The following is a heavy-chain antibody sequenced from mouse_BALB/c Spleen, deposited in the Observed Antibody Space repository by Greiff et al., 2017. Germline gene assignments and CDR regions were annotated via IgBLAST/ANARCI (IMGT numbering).Heavy chain of an antibody. V-gene: IGHV3-6*02. Sequence: EVKLQESGPGLVKPSQSLSLTCSVTGYSITSGYYWNWIRQFPGNKLEWMGYISYDGSNNYNPSLKNRISITRDTSKNQFFLKLNSVTTEDTATYYCARDYYGYWAMDYWGQGTSVTVSS. D-gene: IGHD1-2*01. CDR2: ISYDGSN. CDR1: GYSITSGYY. J-gene: IGHJ4*01. CDR3: ARDYYGYWAMDY.